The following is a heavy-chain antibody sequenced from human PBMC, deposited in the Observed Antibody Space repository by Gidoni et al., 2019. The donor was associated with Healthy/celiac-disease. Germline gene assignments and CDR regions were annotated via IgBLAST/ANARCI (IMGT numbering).Heavy chain of an antibody. D-gene: IGHD3-3*01. CDR3: ARGGNYDFWSGYYNDYYYYYMDV. CDR2: IYYSGST. CDR1: GGSISSYY. V-gene: IGHV4-59*01. J-gene: IGHJ6*03. Sequence: QVQLQESGPGLVKPSETLSLTCTVSGGSISSYYWSWIRQPPGKGLEWIGYIYYSGSTNYNPSLKSRVTISVDTSKNQFSLKLSSVTAADTAVYYCARGGNYDFWSGYYNDYYYYYMDVWGKGTTVTVSS.